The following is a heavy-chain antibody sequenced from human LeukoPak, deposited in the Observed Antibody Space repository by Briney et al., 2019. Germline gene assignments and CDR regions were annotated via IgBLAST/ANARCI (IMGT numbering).Heavy chain of an antibody. D-gene: IGHD3-3*01. CDR2: IGSSGGTT. Sequence: GGSLRLSCGASGFTPSSCAMSWVRQAPGQGLEWVSAIGSSGGTTYYADSVKGRFTISRDDSKNTLNLQMNSLRVEDTAVYYCAALSYDFWSGINWFDPWGQGTLVTVSP. J-gene: IGHJ5*02. CDR3: AALSYDFWSGINWFDP. CDR1: GFTPSSCA. V-gene: IGHV3-23*01.